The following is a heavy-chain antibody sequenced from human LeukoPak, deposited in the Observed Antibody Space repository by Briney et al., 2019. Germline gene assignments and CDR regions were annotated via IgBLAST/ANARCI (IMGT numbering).Heavy chain of an antibody. CDR3: ARGIVAAADYRGYYYMDV. CDR2: HYSGGST. D-gene: IGHD6-13*01. V-gene: IGHV4-39*01. Sequence: SETLSLTCTVSGGSINSSGYYWGWIRQPPGRGLEWVGSHYSGGSTYYNPSLKSRVTISVDTSKNQFSLKLNSVTAADTAVYYCARGIVAAADYRGYYYMDVWGKGTTVTVSS. CDR1: GGSINSSGYY. J-gene: IGHJ6*03.